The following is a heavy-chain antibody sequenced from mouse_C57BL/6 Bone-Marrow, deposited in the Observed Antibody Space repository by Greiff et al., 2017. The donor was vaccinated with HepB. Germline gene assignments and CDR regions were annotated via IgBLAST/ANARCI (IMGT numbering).Heavy chain of an antibody. V-gene: IGHV1-76*01. CDR2: IYPGSGNT. J-gene: IGHJ3*01. D-gene: IGHD1-1*01. CDR3: ARSHYYGSPAWFAY. CDR1: GYTFTDYY. Sequence: VQLQQSGAELVRPGASVKLSCKASGYTFTDYYINWVQQRPGQGLEWIARIYPGSGNTYYNEKFKGKATLTAEKSSSTAYMQLSSLTSEDSAVYFCARSHYYGSPAWFAYWGQGTLVTVSA.